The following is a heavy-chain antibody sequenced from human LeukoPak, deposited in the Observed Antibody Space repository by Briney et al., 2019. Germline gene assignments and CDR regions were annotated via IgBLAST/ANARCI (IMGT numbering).Heavy chain of an antibody. J-gene: IGHJ4*02. CDR3: ARWASSGYLDY. CDR2: INPSGGST. CDR1: GYTFTSYY. D-gene: IGHD3-22*01. Sequence: GASVKVSCKASGYTFTSYYMHWVRQAPGQGLEWMGIINPSGGSTSYAQKFQGRVTMTRDMSTSTVYMELSSLRSDDTAVYYCARWASSGYLDYWGQGTLVTVSS. V-gene: IGHV1-46*01.